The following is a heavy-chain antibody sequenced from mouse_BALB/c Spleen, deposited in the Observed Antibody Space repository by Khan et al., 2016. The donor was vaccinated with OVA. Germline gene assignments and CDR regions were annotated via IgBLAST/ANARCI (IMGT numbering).Heavy chain of an antibody. Sequence: EVQLQESGPGLVKPSQSLSLTCTVTGYSITSDYAWNWIRHFPGNKLEWMGYISSTGSTSNNPSLKSRISITRDTSKNQFFLQLKSVTTEDTATYYCARSLYYSYGYALDCWGRGTSVTVSS. CDR2: ISSTGST. CDR1: GYSITSDYA. V-gene: IGHV3-2*02. CDR3: ARSLYYSYGYALDC. J-gene: IGHJ4*01. D-gene: IGHD2-12*01.